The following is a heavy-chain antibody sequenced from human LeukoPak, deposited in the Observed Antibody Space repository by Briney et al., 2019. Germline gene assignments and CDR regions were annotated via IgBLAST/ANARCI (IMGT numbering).Heavy chain of an antibody. CDR3: ATTSYDSSGYYINY. J-gene: IGHJ4*02. V-gene: IGHV3-33*01. D-gene: IGHD3-22*01. CDR1: GFTFSSYG. Sequence: PGRSLRLSCAASGFTFSSYGMHWVRQAPGKGLEWVAVIWYDGSNKYYADSVKGRFTISRDNSKNTLYLQMNSLRAEDTAVYYCATTSYDSSGYYINYWGQGTRVTVSS. CDR2: IWYDGSNK.